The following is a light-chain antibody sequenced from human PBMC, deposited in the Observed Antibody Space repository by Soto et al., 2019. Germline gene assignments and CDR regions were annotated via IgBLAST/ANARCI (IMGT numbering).Light chain of an antibody. V-gene: IGLV1-47*01. Sequence: QSVLTQPPSASGTPGQRVTISCSGGSSDIGRNYVYWYQQLPGTAPKLLIYRNDERPSGVPDRFSGSKAGTSASLVLSGVRSEDEADYYCAAWDDGVSRWVFGGGTKLTVL. CDR2: RND. CDR3: AAWDDGVSRWV. J-gene: IGLJ3*02. CDR1: SSDIGRNY.